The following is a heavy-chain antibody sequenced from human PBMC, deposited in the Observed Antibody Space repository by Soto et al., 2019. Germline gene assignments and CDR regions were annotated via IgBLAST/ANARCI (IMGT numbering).Heavy chain of an antibody. J-gene: IGHJ6*02. CDR1: GYSFTSYH. Sequence: EVQLVQSGAEVKKPGESLKSSCKGSGYSFTSYHIVWVRQMPGKGLEWMGIIYPGDSETRYSPSLEGQVTMSADKFISTTYLQWSSLKASDTAMYYCARRSYCDGDCTRRPYDYYGMDVWGQGTMVTVSS. CDR2: IYPGDSET. CDR3: ARRSYCDGDCTRRPYDYYGMDV. V-gene: IGHV5-51*01. D-gene: IGHD2-21*02.